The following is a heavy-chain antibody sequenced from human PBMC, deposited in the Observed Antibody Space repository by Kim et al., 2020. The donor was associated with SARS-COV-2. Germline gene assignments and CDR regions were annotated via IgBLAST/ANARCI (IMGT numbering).Heavy chain of an antibody. CDR2: INAGSGNT. V-gene: IGHV1-3*01. CDR1: GYTFTSYA. Sequence: ASVKVSCKASGYTFTSYAMHWVRQAPGQRLEWMGWINAGSGNTEYSQKFQGRLIITRDTSASTAYMELSSLRSEDTAVYYCARGSAVFRIIWWLLYYFDY. D-gene: IGHD2-21*01. CDR3: ARGSAVFRIIWWLLYYFDY. J-gene: IGHJ4*01.